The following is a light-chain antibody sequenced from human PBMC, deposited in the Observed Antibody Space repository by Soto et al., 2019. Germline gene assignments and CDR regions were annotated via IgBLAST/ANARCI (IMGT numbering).Light chain of an antibody. CDR1: QGIDTS. Sequence: ILLTHSPSSLSASPVYRFTIKYRASQGIDTSLAWYQQKPGKAPKLLIYAASNLQSGVPSRFSGSGSGTHFTLTISSLQPEDFATYYCQQYHGYPITFGQGTRLETK. CDR3: QQYHGYPIT. V-gene: IGKV1-9*01. CDR2: AAS. J-gene: IGKJ5*01.